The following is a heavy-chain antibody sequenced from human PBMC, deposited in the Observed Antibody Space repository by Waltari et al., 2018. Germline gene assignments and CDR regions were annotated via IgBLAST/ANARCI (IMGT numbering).Heavy chain of an antibody. D-gene: IGHD6-6*01. CDR1: GYTFTGYY. J-gene: IGHJ5*02. V-gene: IGHV1-2*02. Sequence: QVQLVQSGAAVKKPGASVKVSCKASGYTFTGYYMHWVRQAPGQGLEWMGWINPNKGGTNYAQKVQGRVTVTRDTSISTAYMGLSRLRSDDTAVYYCARDHRRIAARPWFDPWGQGTLVTVSS. CDR3: ARDHRRIAARPWFDP. CDR2: INPNKGGT.